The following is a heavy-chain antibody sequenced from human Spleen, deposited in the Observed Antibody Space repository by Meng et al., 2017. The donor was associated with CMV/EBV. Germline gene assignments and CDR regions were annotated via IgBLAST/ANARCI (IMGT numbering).Heavy chain of an antibody. Sequence: GGSLRLSCAASGFPFSTCSMNWVRQTPDKGLQWISAVSGTGGNTLYADSVKGRFTISRDNSKKTLYLQMGRLRAEDTAIYYCARDGFDYSSQYWGQGTLVTVSS. CDR2: VSGTGGNT. J-gene: IGHJ4*02. V-gene: IGHV3-23*01. D-gene: IGHD6-13*01. CDR3: ARDGFDYSSQY. CDR1: GFPFSTCS.